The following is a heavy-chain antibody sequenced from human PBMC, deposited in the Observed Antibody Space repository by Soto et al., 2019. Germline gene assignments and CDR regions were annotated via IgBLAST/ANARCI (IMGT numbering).Heavy chain of an antibody. CDR3: ARGGLLWFGGNADVDY. CDR2: ISAYNGNT. V-gene: IGHV1-18*01. Sequence: QVQLVQSGAEVKKPGASVKVSCKASGYTFTSYGISWVRQAPGQGLEWMGWISAYNGNTNYAQKLQGRVTMTTDTXKXXAYMELRSLKSDDTAVYYCARGGLLWFGGNADVDYWGQGTLVTVSS. D-gene: IGHD3-10*01. J-gene: IGHJ4*02. CDR1: GYTFTSYG.